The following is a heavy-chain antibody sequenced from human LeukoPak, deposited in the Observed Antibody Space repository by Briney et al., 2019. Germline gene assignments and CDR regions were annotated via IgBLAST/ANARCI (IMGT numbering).Heavy chain of an antibody. CDR1: GGPIDSSSYY. Sequence: TSETLSLTCAVSGGPIDSSSYYWGWIRQPPGKGLEWIGSIFRTGSTYYSASLKSRVSISVDTSKNHIALKLTSVTASDTAVYFCARRVGFYGSGSLNYFDPWGQGILVSVS. D-gene: IGHD3-10*01. J-gene: IGHJ5*01. V-gene: IGHV4-39*02. CDR2: IFRTGST. CDR3: ARRVGFYGSGSLNYFDP.